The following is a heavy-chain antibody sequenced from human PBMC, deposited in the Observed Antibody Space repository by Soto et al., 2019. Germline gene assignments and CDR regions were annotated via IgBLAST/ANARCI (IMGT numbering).Heavy chain of an antibody. V-gene: IGHV3-33*01. J-gene: IGHJ4*01. D-gene: IGHD2-2*01. Sequence: GGSLRISCSTAAFSFIGYVMQGVRQVPRKGMEWVAVIWYDGSNKYYADSVKGRFTVSRDNSKNTLYLQMNSLRAEDTAVYYCARSLGYRSSTSCRLLGYFAYRGHGTPVTVSS. CDR2: IWYDGSNK. CDR3: ARSLGYRSSTSCRLLGYFAY. CDR1: AFSFIGYV.